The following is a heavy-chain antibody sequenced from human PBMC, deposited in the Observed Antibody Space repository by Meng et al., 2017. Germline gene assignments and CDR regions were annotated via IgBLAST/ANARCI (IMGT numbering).Heavy chain of an antibody. CDR2: INHSGST. J-gene: IGHJ5*02. V-gene: IGHV4-34*01. CDR1: GGSFSGYY. D-gene: IGHD3-10*01. Sequence: QEQLQQWGAVLLKPSEALSPTCAGYGGSFSGYYWSWIRQPPGKGLEWIGEINHSGSTNYNPSLKSRVTISVDTSKNQFSLKLSSVTAADTAVYYCARKFTMVRGIYNWFDPWGQGTLVTVSS. CDR3: ARKFTMVRGIYNWFDP.